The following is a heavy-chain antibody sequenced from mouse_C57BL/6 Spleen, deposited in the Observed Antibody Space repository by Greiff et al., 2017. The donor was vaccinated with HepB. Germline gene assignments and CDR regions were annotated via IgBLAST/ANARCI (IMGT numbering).Heavy chain of an antibody. Sequence: DVHLVESGGGLVKPGGSLKLSCAASGFTFSSYAMSWVRQTPEKRLEWVATISDGGSYTYYPDNVKGRFTISRDNAKNNRYLQMSHLKSEDTAMYYCARESLEYYWGQGTLVTVSA. CDR2: ISDGGSYT. CDR3: ARESLEYY. D-gene: IGHD5-1*01. J-gene: IGHJ3*01. CDR1: GFTFSSYA. V-gene: IGHV5-4*01.